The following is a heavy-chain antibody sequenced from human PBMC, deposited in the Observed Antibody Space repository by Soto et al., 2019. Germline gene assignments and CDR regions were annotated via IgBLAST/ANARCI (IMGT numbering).Heavy chain of an antibody. V-gene: IGHV4-39*01. D-gene: IGHD2-2*01. CDR1: GGSISSSSNY. J-gene: IGHJ1*01. CDR2: ISHSGST. CDR3: VGFKVATMLRY. Sequence: SETLSLTCSVSGGSISSSSNYWGWIRQPPGEGLEWIGTISHSGSTYYNPSLKSRVTIFADTSKNQFSLKLTSVAAADTAVFYCVGFKVATMLRYWGQGTLVTVSS.